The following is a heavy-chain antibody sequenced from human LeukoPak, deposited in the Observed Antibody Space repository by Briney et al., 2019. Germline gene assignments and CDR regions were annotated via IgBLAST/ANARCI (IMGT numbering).Heavy chain of an antibody. CDR1: GLTGSHNY. V-gene: IGHV3-53*01. CDR3: IVYGDSNH. J-gene: IGHJ1*01. D-gene: IGHD4-17*01. Sequence: PGGSPRPSCAASGLTGSHNYVSWVRQAPGKGLEWVSAIHTSGDTCYADSVKGRFTISRDTSKNTLYLQINSLRVEDTAVYYCIVYGDSNHWGQGTLVTVSS. CDR2: IHTSGDT.